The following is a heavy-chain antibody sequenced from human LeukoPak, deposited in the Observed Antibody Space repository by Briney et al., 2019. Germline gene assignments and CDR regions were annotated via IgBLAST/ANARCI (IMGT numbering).Heavy chain of an antibody. CDR2: ISTSGDRT. J-gene: IGHJ4*02. Sequence: EGSLRLSCAASGFTFSTYAMTWVRQAPGKGLEWVSGISTSGDRTYYADSVKGRFTISRDNSKNTLYLQMNSLRAEDTAEYYCARSAVGTSCCTAVDYWGQGTLVTVSS. V-gene: IGHV3-23*01. D-gene: IGHD1-26*01. CDR1: GFTFSTYA. CDR3: ARSAVGTSCCTAVDY.